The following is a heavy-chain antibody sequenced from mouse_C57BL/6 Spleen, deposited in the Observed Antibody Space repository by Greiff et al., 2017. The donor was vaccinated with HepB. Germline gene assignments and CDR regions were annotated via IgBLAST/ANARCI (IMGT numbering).Heavy chain of an antibody. J-gene: IGHJ1*03. CDR2: IDPETGGT. D-gene: IGHD1-1*01. CDR3: TRSSYYGSSYWYFDV. Sequence: QVQLKESGAELVRPGASVTLSCKASGYTFTDYEMHWVKPTPVHGLEWIGAIDPETGGTAYNQKFKGKAILTADKSSSTAYMELRSLTSEDSAVYYCTRSSYYGSSYWYFDVWGTGTTVTVSS. CDR1: GYTFTDYE. V-gene: IGHV1-15*01.